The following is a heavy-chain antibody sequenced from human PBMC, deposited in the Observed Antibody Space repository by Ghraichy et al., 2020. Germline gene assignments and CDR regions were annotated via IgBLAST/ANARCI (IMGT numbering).Heavy chain of an antibody. CDR1: GYMFTTYG. Sequence: ASVKVSCQASGYMFTTYGITWVRQAPGQGLEWMGWISGNNGYTTYAQTLQGRVTMTTDSSTSTAYMELRSLRFDDTAIYYCARVDGDYGDWLDPWGQGTLVNVSS. D-gene: IGHD4-17*01. CDR3: ARVDGDYGDWLDP. CDR2: ISGNNGYT. V-gene: IGHV1-18*01. J-gene: IGHJ5*02.